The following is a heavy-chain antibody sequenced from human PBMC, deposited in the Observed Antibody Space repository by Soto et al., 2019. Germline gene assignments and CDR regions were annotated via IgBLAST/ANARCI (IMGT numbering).Heavy chain of an antibody. J-gene: IGHJ4*02. D-gene: IGHD2-15*01. CDR1: GGTFSSYA. Sequence: QVQLVQSGAEVKKPGSSVKVSCKASGGTFSSYAISWVRQAPGQGLEWMGGIIPIFGTANYAQKFQGRVTITADESTSTAYMKLSSLRSEDTAVYYCARLLGYCSGGSCENFDYWGQGTLVTVSS. CDR2: IIPIFGTA. CDR3: ARLLGYCSGGSCENFDY. V-gene: IGHV1-69*01.